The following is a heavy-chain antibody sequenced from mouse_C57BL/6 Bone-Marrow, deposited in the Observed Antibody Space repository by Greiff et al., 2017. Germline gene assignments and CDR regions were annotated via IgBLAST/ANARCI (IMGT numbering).Heavy chain of an antibody. Sequence: VQLQQSGAELVRPGTSVKVSCKASGYAFTNYLIEWVKQRPGQGLEWIGVINPGSGGTNYNEKFKGKATLTADKSSSTAYMQLSSLTSEDSAVYFCARWGFYYDGYFDYWGQGTTLTVSS. J-gene: IGHJ2*01. CDR2: INPGSGGT. V-gene: IGHV1-54*01. CDR1: GYAFTNYL. CDR3: ARWGFYYDGYFDY. D-gene: IGHD1-1*01.